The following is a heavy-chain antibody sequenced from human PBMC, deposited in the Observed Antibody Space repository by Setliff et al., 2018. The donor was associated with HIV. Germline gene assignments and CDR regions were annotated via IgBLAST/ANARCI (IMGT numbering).Heavy chain of an antibody. J-gene: IGHJ4*02. CDR3: ASMERGSGFSNRNYFDY. D-gene: IGHD6-19*01. CDR1: GGSISSHY. V-gene: IGHV4-59*11. CDR2: IYYSGST. Sequence: SETLSLTCTVSGGSISSHYWSRIRQPPGKGLEWIGSIYYSGSTNYNPSLKSRVTISVDTSKNQFSLKLSPVTAADTAVYYCASMERGSGFSNRNYFDYWGQGTLVTVSS.